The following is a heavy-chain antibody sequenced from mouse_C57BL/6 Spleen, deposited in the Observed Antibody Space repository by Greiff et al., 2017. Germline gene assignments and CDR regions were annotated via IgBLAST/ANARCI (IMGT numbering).Heavy chain of an antibody. Sequence: QVQLQQSGPELVKPGASVKISCKASGYAFSSSWMNWVKQRPGKGLEWIGRIYPGDGDTNYNGKFKGKATLTADKSSSTAYMQLSSLTSEDSAVYFCARWILRYFDYWGQGTTLTGSS. CDR2: IYPGDGDT. V-gene: IGHV1-82*01. CDR1: GYAFSSSW. J-gene: IGHJ2*01. CDR3: ARWILRYFDY. D-gene: IGHD2-10*02.